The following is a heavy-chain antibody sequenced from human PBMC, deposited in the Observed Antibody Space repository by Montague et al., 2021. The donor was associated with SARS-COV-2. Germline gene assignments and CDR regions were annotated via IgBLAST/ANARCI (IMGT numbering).Heavy chain of an antibody. CDR2: PLHRTKKYY. CDR3: ARDPRYSLSWSFDY. D-gene: IGHD6-13*01. J-gene: IGHJ4*02. V-gene: IGHV6-1*01. Sequence: CAISGDSVVNHRRRSDENTPALPTPPELVCRPLHRTKKYYDYAVAVKXRMTISPDTSKNQFSLQLSSVTPEDRAVYYCARDPRYSLSWSFDYWGQGTLVTVSS. CDR1: GDSVVNHRRR.